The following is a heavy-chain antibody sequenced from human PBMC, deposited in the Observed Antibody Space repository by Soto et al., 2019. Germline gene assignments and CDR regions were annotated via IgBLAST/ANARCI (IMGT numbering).Heavy chain of an antibody. J-gene: IGHJ6*03. V-gene: IGHV3-23*01. CDR2: ISGSGGSK. Sequence: GGSLRLSCAASGFTFSSYAMSWVRQAPGKGLEWVSAISGSGGSKYYADSVKGRFTISRDNSKKTLYLQMNSLRAEDTAVYYCAKGKYSSSSPYYYYMDVWGKGTTVTVSS. CDR1: GFTFSSYA. CDR3: AKGKYSSSSPYYYYMDV. D-gene: IGHD6-6*01.